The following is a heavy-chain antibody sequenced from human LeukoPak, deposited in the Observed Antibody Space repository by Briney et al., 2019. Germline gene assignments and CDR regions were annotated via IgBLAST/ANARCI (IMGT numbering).Heavy chain of an antibody. CDR2: INTDGSST. V-gene: IGHV3-74*01. CDR3: ARDLSFAGNSGSYPS. D-gene: IGHD1-26*01. CDR1: GFTFSSYW. J-gene: IGHJ4*02. Sequence: GGSERLSCAASGFTFSSYWMHWVRQAPGKGLVWVSRINTDGSSTSYADSVKGRFTISRDNAKNTLYLQMNSLRAEDTAVYYCARDLSFAGNSGSYPSWGQGTLVTVSS.